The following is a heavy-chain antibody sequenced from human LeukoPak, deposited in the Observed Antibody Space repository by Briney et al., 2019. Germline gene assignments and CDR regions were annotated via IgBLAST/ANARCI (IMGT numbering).Heavy chain of an antibody. CDR3: ARVIMVRGGSGPLDY. Sequence: SETLSLTCTVSGGSISSRTDYWAWIRQPPGKGLEWIGTIYSNNGDTYSNPSLKSRVAISVDTSLNQFSLKLSSVTAADTAVYYCARVIMVRGGSGPLDYWGQGTLVTVSS. CDR1: GGSISSRTDY. J-gene: IGHJ4*02. D-gene: IGHD3-10*01. CDR2: IYSNNGDT. V-gene: IGHV4-39*07.